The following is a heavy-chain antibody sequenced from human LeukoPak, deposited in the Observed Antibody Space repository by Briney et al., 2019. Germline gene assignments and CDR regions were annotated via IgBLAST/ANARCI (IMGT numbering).Heavy chain of an antibody. CDR2: IYYSGST. CDR1: GGSISSYY. D-gene: IGHD6-13*01. CDR3: ARASRADSSSWYAPDY. Sequence: SETLSLTCTVSGGSISSYYWSWIRQPPGKGLEWIGYIYYSGSTNYNPSLKSRVTISVDTSKNQFSLKLSSVTAADTAVYYCARASRADSSSWYAPDYWGQGTLVTVSS. J-gene: IGHJ4*02. V-gene: IGHV4-59*01.